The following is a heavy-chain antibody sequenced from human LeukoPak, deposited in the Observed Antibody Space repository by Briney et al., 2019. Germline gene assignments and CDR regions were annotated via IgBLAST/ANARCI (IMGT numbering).Heavy chain of an antibody. CDR2: IIPILGIA. J-gene: IGHJ4*02. D-gene: IGHD1-26*01. Sequence: SVKVSCKASGGTFSSYAISWVRQAPGQGLEWMGRIIPILGIANYAQKLQGRVTMTTDTSTSTAYMELRSLRSDDTAVYYCARDGSGSYWIEEYFDYWGQGTLVTVSS. CDR1: GGTFSSYA. V-gene: IGHV1-69*04. CDR3: ARDGSGSYWIEEYFDY.